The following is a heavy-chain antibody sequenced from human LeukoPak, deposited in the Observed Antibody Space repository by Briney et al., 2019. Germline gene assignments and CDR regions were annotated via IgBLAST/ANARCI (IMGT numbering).Heavy chain of an antibody. Sequence: PGGSLRLSCAASGFTFSSYSMNWVRQAPGKGLEWVSSISSSSSYIYYADSVKGRFTISRDNAKNSLYLQMNSLRAEDTAVYYCARDRSGYSYGADYWGQGTLVTVSS. D-gene: IGHD5-18*01. CDR3: ARDRSGYSYGADY. V-gene: IGHV3-21*01. J-gene: IGHJ4*02. CDR1: GFTFSSYS. CDR2: ISSSSSYI.